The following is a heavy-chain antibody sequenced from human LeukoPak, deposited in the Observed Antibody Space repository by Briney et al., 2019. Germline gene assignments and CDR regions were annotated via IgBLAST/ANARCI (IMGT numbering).Heavy chain of an antibody. CDR2: IYYSGST. V-gene: IGHV4-39*07. CDR1: GGSISSSTYY. D-gene: IGHD7-27*01. Sequence: KPSETLSLTCTVSGGSISSSTYYWGWIRQPPGKGLEWIGTIYYSGSTYYNPSLKSRVTISVDTSKNQFSLKLSSVTAADTAVYYCARKDPTELGYFDYWGQGTLVTVSS. J-gene: IGHJ4*02. CDR3: ARKDPTELGYFDY.